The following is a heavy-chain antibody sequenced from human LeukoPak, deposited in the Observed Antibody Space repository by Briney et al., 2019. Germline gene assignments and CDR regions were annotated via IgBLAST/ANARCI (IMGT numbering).Heavy chain of an antibody. J-gene: IGHJ4*02. CDR3: ASQSTTTMPDY. CDR1: GFTFSSYE. Sequence: PGGSLRLSCAASGFTFSSYEMNWVRQAPGKGLEWVSYISSSGSTIYYADSVKGRFTISRDNAKNSLYLQMNSLRAEDTAVYYCASQSTTTMPDYWGQGTLVTVSS. V-gene: IGHV3-48*03. CDR2: ISSSGSTI. D-gene: IGHD2/OR15-2a*01.